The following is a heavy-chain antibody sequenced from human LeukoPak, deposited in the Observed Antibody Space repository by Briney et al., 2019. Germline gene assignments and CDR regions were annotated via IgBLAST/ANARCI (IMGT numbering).Heavy chain of an antibody. CDR2: FDPEDGET. CDR1: GYTLTELS. J-gene: IGHJ3*02. V-gene: IGHV1-24*01. CDR3: ARGAYRVATIIVPRQHTLGSDSDALDI. Sequence: ASVKVSCKVSGYTLTELSMHWVRQAPGKGLEWMGGFDPEDGETIHAQKFQGRVTMTEDTSTDTAYMELSSLRSEDTAVYYCARGAYRVATIIVPRQHTLGSDSDALDIWGQGTMVTVSS. D-gene: IGHD5-24*01.